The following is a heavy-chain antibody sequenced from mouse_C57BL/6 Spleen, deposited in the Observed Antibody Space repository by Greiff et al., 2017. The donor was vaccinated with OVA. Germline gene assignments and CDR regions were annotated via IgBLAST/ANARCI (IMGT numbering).Heavy chain of an antibody. V-gene: IGHV5-6*01. CDR1: GFTFSSYG. J-gene: IGHJ4*01. CDR2: ISSGGSYT. D-gene: IGHD3-3*01. CDR3: ARHQGL. Sequence: EVKLVESGGDLVKPGGSLKLSCAASGFTFSSYGMSWVRQTPDKRLEWVATISSGGSYTYYPDSVKGRFTISRDNAKNTLYLQMSSLKSEDTAMYSCARHQGLWGQGTSVTVSS.